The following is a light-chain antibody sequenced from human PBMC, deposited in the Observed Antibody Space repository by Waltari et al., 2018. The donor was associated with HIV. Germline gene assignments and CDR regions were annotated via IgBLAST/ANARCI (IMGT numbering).Light chain of an antibody. Sequence: SYELTQPSSVSVSPGQTTRITCSGDVFATSYARWFQPKPGRSPVVKFYKDNEPPSRLPAPFSGCSSGTTVTLTISGAQIEGEADYDCYSAADNMGVFGGGTKLTVL. J-gene: IGLJ3*02. CDR3: YSAADNMGV. V-gene: IGLV3-27*01. CDR2: KDN. CDR1: VFATSY.